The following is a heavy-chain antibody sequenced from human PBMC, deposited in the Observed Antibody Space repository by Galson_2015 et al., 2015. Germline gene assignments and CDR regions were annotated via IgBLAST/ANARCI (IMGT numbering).Heavy chain of an antibody. J-gene: IGHJ6*02. CDR1: GYTFTSYA. CDR2: INTNTGNP. D-gene: IGHD5-18*01. V-gene: IGHV7-4-1*02. Sequence: SVKVSCKASGYTFTSYAMNWVRQAPGQGLEWMGWINTNTGNPTYAQGFTGRFVFCLDTSVSTAYLQISSLKAGDTAVYYCARDSVDTAMALRGMDVWGQGTTVTVSS. CDR3: ARDSVDTAMALRGMDV.